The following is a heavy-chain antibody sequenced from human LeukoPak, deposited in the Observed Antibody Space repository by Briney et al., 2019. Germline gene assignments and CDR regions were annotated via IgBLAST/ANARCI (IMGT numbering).Heavy chain of an antibody. CDR2: INNDGSST. V-gene: IGHV3-74*01. Sequence: PGVSLRLSCAASGFTFSSYWMHWVRRTPGKGLVWVSCINNDGSSTRNADAVKGRFTISRDNAKNTLYLQMNSLKPEDTAVYYCVRGDTYDYYYYYGMDVWGQGTTVTVSS. CDR3: VRGDTYDYYYYYGMDV. J-gene: IGHJ6*02. D-gene: IGHD5-18*01. CDR1: GFTFSSYW.